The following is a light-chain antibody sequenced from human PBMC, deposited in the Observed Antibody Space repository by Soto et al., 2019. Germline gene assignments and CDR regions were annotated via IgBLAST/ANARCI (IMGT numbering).Light chain of an antibody. Sequence: QSVLTQPPSASGSPGQSVTISCTGTSSDVGGHNYVSWYQQHPGEAPKLMIYEVSKRPSGVPDRFSGSKSDNTASLTVSGLQAEDEADYHCSSYAGNNAYVFGTGTKVTVL. CDR2: EVS. V-gene: IGLV2-8*01. CDR3: SSYAGNNAYV. J-gene: IGLJ1*01. CDR1: SSDVGGHNY.